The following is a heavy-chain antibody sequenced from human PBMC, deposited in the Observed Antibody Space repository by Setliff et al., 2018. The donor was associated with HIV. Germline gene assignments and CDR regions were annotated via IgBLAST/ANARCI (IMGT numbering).Heavy chain of an antibody. CDR3: AHTRGVSSGYYYNDAFDV. CDR1: SLSTSGMC. J-gene: IGHJ3*01. D-gene: IGHD3-22*01. CDR2: IDWDDNT. V-gene: IGHV2-70*12. Sequence: SLSTSGMCVSWIRQPPGKALEWLARIDWDDNTYYSTSLKTRLTISRDTSKNQVILTMTNMDPVDTATYFCAHTRGVSSGYYYNDAFDVWGQGTAVTVSS.